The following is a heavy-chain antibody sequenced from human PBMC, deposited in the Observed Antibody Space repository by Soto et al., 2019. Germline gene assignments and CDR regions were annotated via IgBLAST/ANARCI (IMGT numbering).Heavy chain of an antibody. J-gene: IGHJ5*02. CDR3: ARSPRYGSGIINWFDP. V-gene: IGHV4-39*01. Sequence: SETLSLTCTVSSCSITSTSYYWAWIRQPPGKGLEWIGVIYYSGSTFYNPSLKSRVTISVDTSNHQFSLNLSSVTAADTAVYYCARSPRYGSGIINWFDPWGQGTLVTVSS. D-gene: IGHD3-10*01. CDR2: IYYSGST. CDR1: SCSITSTSYY.